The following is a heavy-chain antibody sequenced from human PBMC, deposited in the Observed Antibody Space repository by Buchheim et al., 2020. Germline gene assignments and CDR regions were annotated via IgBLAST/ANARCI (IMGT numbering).Heavy chain of an antibody. J-gene: IGHJ5*02. Sequence: QVPLQQWGAGLLKPSETLSLTCAVYGGSFSGYYWSWIRQPPGKGLEWIGEINHSGSTNYNPSLKSRVTISVDTSKNQFSLKLSSVTAADTAVYYCARRYFDWYRKNWFDPWGQGTL. V-gene: IGHV4-34*01. CDR3: ARRYFDWYRKNWFDP. CDR1: GGSFSGYY. CDR2: INHSGST. D-gene: IGHD3-9*01.